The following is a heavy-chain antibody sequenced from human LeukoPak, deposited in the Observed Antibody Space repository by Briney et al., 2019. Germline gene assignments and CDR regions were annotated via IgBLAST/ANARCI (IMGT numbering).Heavy chain of an antibody. CDR1: GFLFSESA. D-gene: IGHD3-3*01. CDR3: TSPAHDFDLWSGYYSL. Sequence: GALRLYRKVSGFLFSESAIHWVRHAAGKGLEWVGGIRSKAQCGETRYADSVKGRFTISRDDSKDTSYLQMNRLRPEDTALYYCTSPAHDFDLWSGYYSLWGHGTQVTVSS. J-gene: IGHJ4*01. CDR2: IRSKAQCGET. V-gene: IGHV3-73*01.